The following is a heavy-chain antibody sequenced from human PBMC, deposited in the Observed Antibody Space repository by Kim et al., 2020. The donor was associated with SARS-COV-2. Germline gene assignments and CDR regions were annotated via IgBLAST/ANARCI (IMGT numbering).Heavy chain of an antibody. CDR2: K. V-gene: IGHV3-7*01. Sequence: KYYVDSVEGRCTISKDNAKNSLYLQMNSLRTEETAVYYWARRRGSYGFDYWGQGTLVTVSS. CDR3: ARRRGSYGFDY. D-gene: IGHD1-26*01. J-gene: IGHJ4*02.